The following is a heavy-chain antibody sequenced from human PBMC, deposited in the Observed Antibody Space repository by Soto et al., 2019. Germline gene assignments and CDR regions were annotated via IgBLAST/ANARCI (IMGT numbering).Heavy chain of an antibody. CDR2: IYSDGST. CDR1: GDSVNSGSSY. D-gene: IGHD2-2*01. V-gene: IGHV4-61*01. CDR3: ARGPRRRYECDY. Sequence: SETLSLTCTVSGDSVNSGSSYWNWIRQPPGKGLEWIGYIYSDGSTNFNPSLKSRVTLSVDTSKNQFSLKLSSVTAANTAVYYCARGPRRRYECDYWGQGALVTVSS. J-gene: IGHJ4*02.